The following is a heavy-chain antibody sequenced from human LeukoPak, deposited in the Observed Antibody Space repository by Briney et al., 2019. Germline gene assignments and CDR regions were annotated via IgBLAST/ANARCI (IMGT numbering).Heavy chain of an antibody. Sequence: GGSLRLSCAASGFTFSSYDMHWVRQAPGNGLEWVTLISFDGSNKYYTDSVKDRFTISRDNSKNTLYLQMNSLRAEDTAVYYCGSRFPDFWGQGTLATVSS. CDR2: ISFDGSNK. J-gene: IGHJ4*02. CDR1: GFTFSSYD. CDR3: GSRFPDF. V-gene: IGHV3-30-3*01. D-gene: IGHD3-16*01.